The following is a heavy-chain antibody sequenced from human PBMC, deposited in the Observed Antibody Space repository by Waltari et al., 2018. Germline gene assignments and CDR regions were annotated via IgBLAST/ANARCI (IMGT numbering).Heavy chain of an antibody. CDR1: GGSISSSSYY. CDR3: ARRSEYWYNWNPSRGGAFDI. D-gene: IGHD1-20*01. V-gene: IGHV4-39*01. CDR2: IYYSGST. J-gene: IGHJ3*02. Sequence: QLQLQESGPGLVKPSETLSLTCTVSGGSISSSSYYWGWIRQPPGKGLEWIGSIYYSGSTYYNPSLKSRVTISVDTSKNQFSLKLSSVTAADTAVYYCARRSEYWYNWNPSRGGAFDIWGQGTMVTVSS.